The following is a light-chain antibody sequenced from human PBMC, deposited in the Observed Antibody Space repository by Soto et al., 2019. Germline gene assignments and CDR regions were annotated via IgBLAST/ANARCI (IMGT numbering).Light chain of an antibody. J-gene: IGKJ1*01. CDR3: QQRSNWPWT. Sequence: EIVLTQSPATLSSFPGDRATLSCRASQYINTRLAWYQHRPGQAPRLLIYQTSIRATGIPARFSGSGSGTDFTLTISSLEPEDFAVYYCQQRSNWPWTFGQGTKVDIK. V-gene: IGKV3-11*01. CDR2: QTS. CDR1: QYINTR.